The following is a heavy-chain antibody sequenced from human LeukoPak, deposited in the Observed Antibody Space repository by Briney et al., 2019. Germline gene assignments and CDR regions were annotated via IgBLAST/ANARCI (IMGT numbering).Heavy chain of an antibody. J-gene: IGHJ4*02. D-gene: IGHD3-10*01. CDR3: ARGGGNTRFDY. V-gene: IGHV3-53*01. CDR2: IYTSGGT. CDR1: GFTVSGSY. Sequence: GGSLRLSCAGSGFTVSGSYLSWVRQLPGKGLEWVSIIYTSGGTYYADSVKGGFTISRDNSKNTLYLQMNSLRAEDAAVYYCARGGGNTRFDYWGQGTLVTVSS.